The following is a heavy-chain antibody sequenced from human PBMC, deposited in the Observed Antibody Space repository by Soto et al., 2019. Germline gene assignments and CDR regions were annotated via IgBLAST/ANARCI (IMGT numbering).Heavy chain of an antibody. CDR1: GGSISSYY. Sequence: SETLSLTCTVSGGSISSYYWSWIRQPPGKGLEWIGYIYYSGSTNYNPSLKSRVTISVDTSKNQFSLKLSSVTAADTAVYYCARDRGGYCSSTSCSRYWFDPWGQGTLVTVSS. V-gene: IGHV4-59*01. D-gene: IGHD2-2*01. CDR3: ARDRGGYCSSTSCSRYWFDP. J-gene: IGHJ5*02. CDR2: IYYSGST.